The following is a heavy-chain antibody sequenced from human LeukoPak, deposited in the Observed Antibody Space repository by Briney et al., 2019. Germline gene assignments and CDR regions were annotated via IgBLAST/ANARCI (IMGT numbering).Heavy chain of an antibody. Sequence: GESLKISCKGSEYIVTNYWIGWVRKMPGKGLEWMGIIYPRDSDTRYSPSFQGHVTISADKSINTAYLPWSSLKASDTAIYYCARRPRRDWFFDLWGRGTLVTVSS. CDR3: ARRPRRDWFFDL. CDR1: EYIVTNYW. J-gene: IGHJ2*01. CDR2: IYPRDSDT. V-gene: IGHV5-51*01.